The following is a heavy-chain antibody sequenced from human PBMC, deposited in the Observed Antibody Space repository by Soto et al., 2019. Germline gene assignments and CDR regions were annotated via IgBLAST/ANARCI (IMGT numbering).Heavy chain of an antibody. Sequence: PSETLSLTCTVSGGSISTTSYYWAWIRQPPGKGLEWIGSIYYSWTTYYNPSVRSRVTMSLDTSKNEFSLKLNSVTAADTALYYCARHPPSDRTSGGTFGLCDQGKMSTVS. V-gene: IGHV4-39*01. J-gene: IGHJ3*01. CDR3: ARHPPSDRTSGGTFGL. CDR2: IYYSWTT. CDR1: GGSISTTSYY. D-gene: IGHD2-15*01.